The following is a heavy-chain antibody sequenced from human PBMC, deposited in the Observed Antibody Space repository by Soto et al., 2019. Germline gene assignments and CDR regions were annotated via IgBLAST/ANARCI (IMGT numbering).Heavy chain of an antibody. D-gene: IGHD3-3*01. CDR2: INPNSGGT. CDR1: GYTFTGYY. Sequence: ASVKVSCKASGYTFTGYYMHWVRQAPGQGLEWMGWINPNSGGTNYAQKFQGWVTMTRDTSISTAYMELSRLGSDDTAVYYCARAGGAIHLNLPIPWSGYDYWGQGTLVTVSS. CDR3: ARAGGAIHLNLPIPWSGYDY. V-gene: IGHV1-2*04. J-gene: IGHJ4*02.